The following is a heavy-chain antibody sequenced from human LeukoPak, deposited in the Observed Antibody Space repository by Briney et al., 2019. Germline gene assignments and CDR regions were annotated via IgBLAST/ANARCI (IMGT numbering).Heavy chain of an antibody. J-gene: IGHJ4*02. CDR1: GGSISSSSSY. CDR3: ASEEGGSSLDY. CDR2: IYYSGST. D-gene: IGHD6-13*01. V-gene: IGHV4-39*01. Sequence: SETLSLTCTVSGGSISSSSSYWGWIRQPPGKGLEWIGSIYYSGSTYYNPSLKSRVTISVDTSKNQFSPELGSVTAADTAVYYCASEEGGSSLDYWGQGTLVTVPS.